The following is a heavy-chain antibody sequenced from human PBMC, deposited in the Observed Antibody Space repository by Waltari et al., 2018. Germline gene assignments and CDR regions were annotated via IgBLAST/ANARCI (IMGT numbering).Heavy chain of an antibody. CDR2: INAGNGNT. CDR1: GYTFTSYA. D-gene: IGHD5-12*01. V-gene: IGHV1-3*01. CDR3: ARRLSGYDYEDAFDI. J-gene: IGHJ3*02. Sequence: QVQLVQSGAEVKKPGASVKVSCKASGYTFTSYAMHWVRQAPGQRLEWMGWINAGNGNTKYSQKFQGRATITRDTSASTAYMELSSVTAADTAVYYCARRLSGYDYEDAFDIWGQGTMVTVSS.